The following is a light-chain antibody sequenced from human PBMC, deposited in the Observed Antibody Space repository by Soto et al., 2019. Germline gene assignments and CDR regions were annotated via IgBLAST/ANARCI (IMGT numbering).Light chain of an antibody. CDR3: AAWDDSPSAHVV. CDR1: GSNVESNF. J-gene: IGLJ2*01. Sequence: QSVLTQPPSASGTPGQRVTISCSGSGSNVESNFVSWYQQLPETAPKLLIFRTYQRPSGVPDRFSGSKSATSASLAISGLRSEDEGDYYCAAWDDSPSAHVVFGGGTKVTVL. V-gene: IGLV1-47*01. CDR2: RTY.